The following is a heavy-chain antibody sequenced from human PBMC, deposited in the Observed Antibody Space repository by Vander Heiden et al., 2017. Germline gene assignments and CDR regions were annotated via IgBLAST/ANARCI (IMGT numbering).Heavy chain of an antibody. V-gene: IGHV3-48*03. J-gene: IGHJ4*02. Sequence: HHGGSLRLSCAASGFTFSSYEMNWVRQAPGKGLEWVSYISSSGSTIYYADSVKGRFTISRDNAKNSLYLQMNSLRAEDTAVYYCAREGMTTVTTVDYWGQGTLVTVSS. D-gene: IGHD4-17*01. CDR1: GFTFSSYE. CDR3: AREGMTTVTTVDY. CDR2: ISSSGSTI.